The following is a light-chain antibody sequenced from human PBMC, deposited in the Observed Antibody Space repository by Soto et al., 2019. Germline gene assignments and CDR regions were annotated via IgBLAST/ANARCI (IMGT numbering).Light chain of an antibody. CDR3: QHYNSYSEA. V-gene: IGKV1-27*01. CDR2: AAS. CDR1: QDIGNF. Sequence: DIQRTQSPSSLSSFVGDRVTITCRASQDIGNFLAWYQQKPGKVPKLLIYAASTLQSGVPSRFSGSGSGTEFTLTISSLQPDDFATYYCQHYNSYSEAFGQGTKVDIK. J-gene: IGKJ1*01.